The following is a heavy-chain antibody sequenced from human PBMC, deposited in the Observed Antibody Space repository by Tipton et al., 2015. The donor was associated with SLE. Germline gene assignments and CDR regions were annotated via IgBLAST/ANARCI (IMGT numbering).Heavy chain of an antibody. Sequence: TLSLTCTVSGGSIGSDYWNWVRQPPGKGLEWIGYIHFSGDTDSNPSLKNRVTMSVDMSRNQFSLKLSSVTTADTAIYYCARDKWGVTRHWGQGTLVTVSS. CDR3: ARDKWGVTRH. V-gene: IGHV4-59*01. J-gene: IGHJ4*02. CDR2: IHFSGDT. D-gene: IGHD7-27*01. CDR1: GGSIGSDY.